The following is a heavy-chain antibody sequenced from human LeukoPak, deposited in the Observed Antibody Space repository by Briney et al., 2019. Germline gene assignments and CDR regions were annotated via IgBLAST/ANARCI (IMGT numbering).Heavy chain of an antibody. CDR3: ARGLMYYDFWSGYSSGMDV. CDR2: MNPNSGNT. V-gene: IGHV1-8*01. D-gene: IGHD3-3*01. J-gene: IGHJ6*02. CDR1: GYTFTSYD. Sequence: GASVKVSCKASGYTFTSYDINWVRQATGQGLEWMGWMNPNSGNTGYAQKFQGRVTTTRNTSISTAYMELGSLRSEDTAVYYCARGLMYYDFWSGYSSGMDVWGQGTTVTVSS.